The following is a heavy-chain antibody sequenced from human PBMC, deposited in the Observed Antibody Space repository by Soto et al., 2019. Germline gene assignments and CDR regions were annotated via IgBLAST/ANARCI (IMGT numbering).Heavy chain of an antibody. V-gene: IGHV3-23*01. Sequence: PGGSLRLSCAASGFTFSNYAMSWVRQAPGKGLEWISGIRGSGSNTYYADSVKGRFTIPRDNSKNSLYLQMNSLRVEDTAVYYCAKDQSSNSCYDHWGQGTLVTVSS. D-gene: IGHD2-2*01. CDR2: IRGSGSNT. J-gene: IGHJ4*02. CDR3: AKDQSSNSCYDH. CDR1: GFTFSNYA.